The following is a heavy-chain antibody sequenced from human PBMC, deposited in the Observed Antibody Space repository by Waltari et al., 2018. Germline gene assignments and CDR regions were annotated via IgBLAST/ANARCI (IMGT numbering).Heavy chain of an antibody. V-gene: IGHV4-38-2*02. CDR1: VYSIRRANY. CDR2: IYFSGST. CDR3: ARDPGYYDTSGYPAYFDY. Sequence: QVQLQESGPGLVKHSETLALTCTVPVYSIRRANYWGWIRQPPGKGLEWIGSIYFSGSTYYNPSLKSRVTISVDTSKNQFSLKLSSVTAADTAVYYCARDPGYYDTSGYPAYFDYWGQGTLVTISS. J-gene: IGHJ4*02. D-gene: IGHD3-22*01.